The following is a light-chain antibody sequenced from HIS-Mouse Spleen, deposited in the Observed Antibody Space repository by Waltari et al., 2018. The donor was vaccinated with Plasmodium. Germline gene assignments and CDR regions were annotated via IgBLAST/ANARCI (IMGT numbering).Light chain of an antibody. J-gene: IGLJ2*01. CDR1: SSTIGSNT. CDR2: SNN. V-gene: IGLV1-44*01. CDR3: AAWDDSLNGPV. Sequence: QSVLTQPPSASGTPGQRVTISCSGSSSTIGSNTVNWYQQLPGTAPKLLIYSNNPRPSGVPVRFSGSKSGTSASLAISGLQSEDEADYYCAAWDDSLNGPVFGGGTKLTVL.